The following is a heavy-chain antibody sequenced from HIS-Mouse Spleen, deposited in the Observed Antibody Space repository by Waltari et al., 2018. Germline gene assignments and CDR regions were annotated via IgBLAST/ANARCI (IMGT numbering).Heavy chain of an antibody. J-gene: IGHJ2*01. Sequence: QLQLQESGPGLVKPSETLSLTCTVSGGSISSSSYYWGWIRQPPGKGLEWIGRIYYSGSTYDNPPLKSRVTISVDTSKNQFSLKLSSVTAADTAVYYCAREIPYSSSWYDWYFDLWGRGTLVTVSS. CDR3: AREIPYSSSWYDWYFDL. D-gene: IGHD6-13*01. V-gene: IGHV4-39*07. CDR1: GGSISSSSYY. CDR2: IYYSGST.